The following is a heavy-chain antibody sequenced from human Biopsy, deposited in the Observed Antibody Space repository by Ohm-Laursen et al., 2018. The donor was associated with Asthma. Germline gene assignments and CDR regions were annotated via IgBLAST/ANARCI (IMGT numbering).Heavy chain of an antibody. J-gene: IGHJ6*02. CDR3: ARISICRTTTCYSYFSYSMDV. CDR1: GFTFSTYG. CDR2: ISPGAGST. D-gene: IGHD2-2*01. V-gene: IGHV3-23*01. Sequence: SLRLSCAAFGFTFSTYGMHWVRQAPGKGLQWVSSISPGAGSTYYADSVRGRFTISRDNSNTVFLQMNSLRAEDTAVYYCARISICRTTTCYSYFSYSMDVWGQGTTVTVSS.